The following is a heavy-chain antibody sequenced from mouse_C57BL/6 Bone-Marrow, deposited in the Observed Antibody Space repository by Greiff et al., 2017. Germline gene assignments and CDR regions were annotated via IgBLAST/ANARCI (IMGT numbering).Heavy chain of an antibody. Sequence: QVQLQQPGAELVKPGASVKLSCKASGYTFTSYWLHWVKQRPGQGLEWIGMIHPNSGSTNYNEKFKSKATLTVDTSSSTAYMQLSSLTSEDSAVYYCARWIPAWFAYWGQGTLVTVAA. CDR3: ARWIPAWFAY. CDR1: GYTFTSYW. V-gene: IGHV1-64*01. J-gene: IGHJ3*01. CDR2: IHPNSGST.